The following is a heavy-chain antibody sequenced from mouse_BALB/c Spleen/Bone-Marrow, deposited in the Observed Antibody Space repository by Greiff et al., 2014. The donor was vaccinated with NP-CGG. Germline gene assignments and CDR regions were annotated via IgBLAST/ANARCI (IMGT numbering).Heavy chain of an antibody. V-gene: IGHV3-2*02. D-gene: IGHD1-3*01. CDR2: VSSSGIT. Sequence: EVKVEESGPGLVKPSQSLSLTCTVTGYSITSHYAWNWFRQFPGNKLEWMGYVSSSGITSYNPSLKSQISIIRDTSKNQFFLQLNSVTAEDTATYYCARSGNYFDYWGQGTTLTVSS. J-gene: IGHJ2*01. CDR1: GYSITSHYA. CDR3: ARSGNYFDY.